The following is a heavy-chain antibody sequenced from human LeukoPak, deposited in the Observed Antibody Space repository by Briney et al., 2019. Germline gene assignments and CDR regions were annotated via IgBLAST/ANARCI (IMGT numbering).Heavy chain of an antibody. J-gene: IGHJ3*02. Sequence: SVKVSCKGSGGTFNNYGLNWVRQAPGQGLEWMGGIIPVYGTANYAQKFRDRVTITSDESTSTTYMELSSLRSEGTAVYYCARSGGLGASNADAFDIWGQGTTVTVSS. V-gene: IGHV1-69*13. CDR1: GGTFNNYG. CDR3: ARSGGLGASNADAFDI. D-gene: IGHD1-26*01. CDR2: IIPVYGTA.